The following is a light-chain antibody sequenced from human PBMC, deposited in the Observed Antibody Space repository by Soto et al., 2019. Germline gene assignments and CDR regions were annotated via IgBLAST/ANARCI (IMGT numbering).Light chain of an antibody. CDR3: QQYDRWPPGA. CDR2: GAS. V-gene: IGKV3-15*01. Sequence: EIVLTQSPATLSVSPGERATLSCRASQSVGKSLAWYQHKPGQAPRLLIYGASTRAAGFPARFSGTGSGTEFTLTIGSLQSEDFALYYCQQYDRWPPGAFGGGTKVEI. CDR1: QSVGKS. J-gene: IGKJ4*01.